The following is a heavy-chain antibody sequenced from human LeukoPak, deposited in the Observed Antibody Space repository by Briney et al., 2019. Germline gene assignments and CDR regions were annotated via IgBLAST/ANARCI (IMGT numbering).Heavy chain of an antibody. V-gene: IGHV4-39*07. CDR2: IYHSGST. Sequence: SETLSLTCTVSGGSISSSSYYWGWIRQPPGKGLEWIGYIYHSGSTYYNPSLKSRVTISVDRPKNQFSLKLSSVTAADTAVYYCARSPSRDFWSGYYIPWFDPWGQGTLVTVSS. CDR3: ARSPSRDFWSGYYIPWFDP. CDR1: GGSISSSSYY. D-gene: IGHD3-3*01. J-gene: IGHJ5*02.